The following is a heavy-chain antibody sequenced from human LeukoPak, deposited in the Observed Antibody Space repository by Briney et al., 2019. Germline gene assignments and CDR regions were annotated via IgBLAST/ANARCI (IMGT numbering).Heavy chain of an antibody. CDR2: IYYNGTT. CDR3: ARHRGHTSSYYRFDP. CDR1: GGSISRASYF. D-gene: IGHD2/OR15-2a*01. V-gene: IGHV4-39*01. J-gene: IGHJ5*02. Sequence: SETLSLICTVSGGSISRASYFWAWLRQPPAKDLEWSGNIYYNGTTWYNPPLNSRVTMSVDTSKSQFSLNLTFVNVTDTAVYYRARHRGHTSSYYRFDPWGPGTLVIVSS.